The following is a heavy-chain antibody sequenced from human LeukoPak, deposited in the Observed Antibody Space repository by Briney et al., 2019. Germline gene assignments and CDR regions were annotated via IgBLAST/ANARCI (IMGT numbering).Heavy chain of an antibody. D-gene: IGHD2-15*01. Sequence: GGSLRLSCVASGFTFSNDAMTWVRQAPGKGLEWVSAISGSGDNTFYADSVKGRFTSSRDNFKSTLYLQMHSLRAEDTAIYYCAKGDDSVTSPSYWGQGTLVTVSS. J-gene: IGHJ4*02. V-gene: IGHV3-23*01. CDR1: GFTFSNDA. CDR3: AKGDDSVTSPSY. CDR2: ISGSGDNT.